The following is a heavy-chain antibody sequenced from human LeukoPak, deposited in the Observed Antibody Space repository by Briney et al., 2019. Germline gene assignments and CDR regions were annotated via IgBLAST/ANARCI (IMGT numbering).Heavy chain of an antibody. Sequence: PSETLSLTCTVSGGSISSSSYYWGWIRQPPGKGLEWIGSIYYSGSTYYNPSLKSRVTISVDTSKNQFSLKLSSVTAADTAVYYCARDHPFVVVPAAMIAPYNWFDPWGQGTLVTVSS. CDR3: ARDHPFVVVPAAMIAPYNWFDP. CDR1: GGSISSSSYY. D-gene: IGHD2-2*01. V-gene: IGHV4-39*07. J-gene: IGHJ5*02. CDR2: IYYSGST.